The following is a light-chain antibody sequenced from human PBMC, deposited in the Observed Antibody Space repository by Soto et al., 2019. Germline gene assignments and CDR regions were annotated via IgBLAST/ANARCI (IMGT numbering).Light chain of an antibody. CDR1: QSISSR. CDR3: QQYNSYSS. CDR2: KAS. V-gene: IGKV1-5*03. J-gene: IGKJ3*01. Sequence: DIQMTQSPPTLSASVGDRVTITCRASQSISSRLAWYQQKPGRAPKLLIYKASSLESGVPSRFSGSGSGTEFTLTISSLQPDDFATYYCQQYNSYSSFGPGTKVDIK.